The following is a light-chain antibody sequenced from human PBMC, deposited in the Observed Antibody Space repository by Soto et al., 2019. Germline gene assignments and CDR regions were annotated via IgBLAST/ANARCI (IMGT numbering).Light chain of an antibody. Sequence: EFVLTQSPATLFLSPGERASLSCWASQSVGTYMAWYQHKPCQPPRLLIYDASKRATGIPARFSGSGSGTTFTFTISSLEPADFALYFCQLRSSWPPYTFAQGTKVGIK. CDR2: DAS. J-gene: IGKJ2*01. V-gene: IGKV3-11*01. CDR1: QSVGTY. CDR3: QLRSSWPPYT.